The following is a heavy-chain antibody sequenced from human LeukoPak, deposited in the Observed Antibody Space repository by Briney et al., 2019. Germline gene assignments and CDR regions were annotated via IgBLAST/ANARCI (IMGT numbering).Heavy chain of an antibody. V-gene: IGHV4-34*01. CDR3: ARPGLAYCGADCYSTEGYYFDY. Sequence: SETLSLTCAVYGENFSIYFYSWIRQPPGKGLEWIGEINHGGSTSYNPTLKSRVTISVDTSKNQFSLRLSSVTAADTAMYYCARPGLAYCGADCYSTEGYYFDYWSQGTLVTVSS. CDR2: INHGGST. J-gene: IGHJ4*02. D-gene: IGHD2-21*01. CDR1: GENFSIYF.